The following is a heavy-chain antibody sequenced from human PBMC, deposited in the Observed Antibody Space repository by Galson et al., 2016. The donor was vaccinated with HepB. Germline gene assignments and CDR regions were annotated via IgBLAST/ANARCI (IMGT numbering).Heavy chain of an antibody. CDR1: GYTFSNYG. J-gene: IGHJ4*02. CDR3: ASRIRFGEF. D-gene: IGHD3-10*01. CDR2: IAAYNGNT. V-gene: IGHV1-18*04. Sequence: SVKVSCKASGYTFSNYGISWVRQAPGQGLEWMGWIAAYNGNTTFAQKFQGRVTMTTDTSTSTAYMELRSLRSDDTAVYYCASRIRFGEFWGQGTLVTVSS.